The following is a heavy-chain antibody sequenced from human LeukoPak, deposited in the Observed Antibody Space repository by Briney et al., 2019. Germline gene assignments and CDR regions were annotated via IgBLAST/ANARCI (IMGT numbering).Heavy chain of an antibody. CDR2: ISGSGGST. Sequence: GGSLRLSCAASGFTFSSHAMSWVRQAPGKGLEWVSAISGSGGSTYSADSVKGRFTISRDNAKNSLYLQMNSLRVEDTAVYYCAKVAKYYYGSETYYFFEHWGQGTPVTASS. D-gene: IGHD3-10*01. J-gene: IGHJ4*02. CDR3: AKVAKYYYGSETYYFFEH. CDR1: GFTFSSHA. V-gene: IGHV3-23*01.